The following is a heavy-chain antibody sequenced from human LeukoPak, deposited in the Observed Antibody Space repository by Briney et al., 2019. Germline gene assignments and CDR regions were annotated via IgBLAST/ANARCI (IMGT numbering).Heavy chain of an antibody. D-gene: IGHD2-15*01. V-gene: IGHV4-61*01. CDR3: ARDCSGGSCYGAFDI. J-gene: IGHJ3*02. Sequence: PSETLSLTCTVSGGSVSSGSYYWSWIRQPPGKGLEWIGYIYYSGSTNYNPSLKSRVTISADTSKNQFSLKLSSVTATDTAVYYCARDCSGGSCYGAFDIWGQGTMVTVSS. CDR1: GGSVSSGSYY. CDR2: IYYSGST.